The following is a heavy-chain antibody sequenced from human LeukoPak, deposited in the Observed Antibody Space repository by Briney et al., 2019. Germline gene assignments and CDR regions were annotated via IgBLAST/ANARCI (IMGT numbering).Heavy chain of an antibody. Sequence: SETLSLTCAVYGGSFSGYYWSWIRQPPGKGLEWIGSIYHSGSTYYNPSLKSRVTISVDTSKNQFSLKLSSVTAADTAVYYCANYYDSSGYPDGGYFDYWGQGTLVTVSS. CDR1: GGSFSGYY. V-gene: IGHV4-34*01. CDR2: IYHSGST. CDR3: ANYYDSSGYPDGGYFDY. J-gene: IGHJ4*02. D-gene: IGHD3-22*01.